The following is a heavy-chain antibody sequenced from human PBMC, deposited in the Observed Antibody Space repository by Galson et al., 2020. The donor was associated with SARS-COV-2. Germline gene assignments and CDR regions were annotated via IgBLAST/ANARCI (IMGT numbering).Heavy chain of an antibody. CDR3: ARAQSSYDSSGYYQDYYYYGMDV. Sequence: GGSLRLSCAASGFTFSSYDMHWVRQATGKGLEWVSAIGTAGDTYYPGSVKGRFTISRENAKNSLYLQMNSLRAGDTAVYYCARAQSSYDSSGYYQDYYYYGMDVWGQGTTVTVSS. V-gene: IGHV3-13*01. CDR1: GFTFSSYD. D-gene: IGHD3-22*01. J-gene: IGHJ6*02. CDR2: IGTAGDT.